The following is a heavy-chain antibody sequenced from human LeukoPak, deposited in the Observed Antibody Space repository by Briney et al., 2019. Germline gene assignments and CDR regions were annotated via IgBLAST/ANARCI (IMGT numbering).Heavy chain of an antibody. CDR3: ARVDGYCSSTSCYQGGDY. CDR2: ISPNTGVT. D-gene: IGHD2-2*01. V-gene: IGHV1-2*02. J-gene: IGHJ4*02. Sequence: ASVKVSCKASGYTFPAYYMHWVRQAPGQGLEWMGWISPNTGVTNYAQKFQGRVTMTRDTSINTAYMELSRLTSDDTAVYYCARVDGYCSSTSCYQGGDYWGQGTLVTVSS. CDR1: GYTFPAYY.